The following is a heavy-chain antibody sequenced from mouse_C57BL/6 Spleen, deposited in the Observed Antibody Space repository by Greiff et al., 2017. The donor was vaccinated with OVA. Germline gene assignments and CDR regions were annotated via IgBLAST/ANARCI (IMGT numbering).Heavy chain of an antibody. CDR3: ARSGTGTGSYYFDY. V-gene: IGHV1-26*01. J-gene: IGHJ2*01. CDR1: GYTFTDYY. Sequence: VQLQQSGPELVKPGASVKISCKASGYTFTDYYMNWVKQSHGKSLEWIGDINPNNGGTSYNQKFKGKATLTVDKSSSTAYMELRSLTSEDSAVYYCARSGTGTGSYYFDYWGQGTTLTVSS. CDR2: INPNNGGT. D-gene: IGHD4-1*01.